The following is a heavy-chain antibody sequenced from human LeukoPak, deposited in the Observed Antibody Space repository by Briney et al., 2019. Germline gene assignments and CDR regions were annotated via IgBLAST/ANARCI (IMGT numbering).Heavy chain of an antibody. D-gene: IGHD6-19*01. V-gene: IGHV1-18*04. Sequence: ASVKVSCKASGYTFTSYGISWVRQAPGQGLEWMGWISAYNGNTNYAQKLQGRVTMTTDTSTSTAYTELRSLRSDDTAVYYCVTAAGTYFDYWGQGTLVTVSS. J-gene: IGHJ4*02. CDR1: GYTFTSYG. CDR2: ISAYNGNT. CDR3: VTAAGTYFDY.